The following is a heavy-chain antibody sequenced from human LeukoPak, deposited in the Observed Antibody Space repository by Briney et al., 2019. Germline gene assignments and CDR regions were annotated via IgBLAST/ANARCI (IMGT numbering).Heavy chain of an antibody. CDR1: GGSFSGYY. V-gene: IGHV4-34*01. D-gene: IGHD5-24*01. Sequence: PSETLSLTCAVYGGSFSGYYWSWIRQPPGKGLEWIGEINHSGSTNYNPSLKSRVTISVDTSKNQFSLKLSSATAADTAVYYCARGRTSRDGYNYGYWGQGTLVTVSS. CDR3: ARGRTSRDGYNYGY. J-gene: IGHJ4*02. CDR2: INHSGST.